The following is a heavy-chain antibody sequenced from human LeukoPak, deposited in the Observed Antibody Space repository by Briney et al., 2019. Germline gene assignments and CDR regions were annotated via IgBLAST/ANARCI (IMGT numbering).Heavy chain of an antibody. CDR2: IIPMLGTV. Sequence: SVKVSCKASGDTFSSYAINWVRQAPGQGLEWMGRIIPMLGTVNYAQKFQGRVTIIADKFTSTAYMELSSLRSEDTAVYYCARDRMTFFGVVLNWFDPWGQGTLVTVSS. V-gene: IGHV1-69*04. D-gene: IGHD3-3*01. J-gene: IGHJ5*02. CDR1: GDTFSSYA. CDR3: ARDRMTFFGVVLNWFDP.